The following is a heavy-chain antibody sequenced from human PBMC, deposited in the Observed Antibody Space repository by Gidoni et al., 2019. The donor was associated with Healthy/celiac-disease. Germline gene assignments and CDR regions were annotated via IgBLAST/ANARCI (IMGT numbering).Heavy chain of an antibody. CDR3: ARDLAVAGTNWFDP. J-gene: IGHJ5*02. CDR1: GGTLSSYA. CDR2: MIPIFGTA. Sequence: QVQLVQSGAEVKKPGSSVKVSCKACGGTLSSYAIRWVRQAPGQGLEWMGGMIPIFGTANYAQKFQGRVTITADESTSTAYMELSSLRSEDTAVYYCARDLAVAGTNWFDPWGQGTLVTVSS. D-gene: IGHD6-19*01. V-gene: IGHV1-69*01.